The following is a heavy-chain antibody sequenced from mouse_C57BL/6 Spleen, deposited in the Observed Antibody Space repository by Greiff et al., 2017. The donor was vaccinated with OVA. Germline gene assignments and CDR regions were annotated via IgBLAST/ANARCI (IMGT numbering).Heavy chain of an antibody. Sequence: EVQVVESGGGLVKPGGSLKLSCAASGFTFSSYAMSWVRQTPEKRLEWVATISDGGSYTYYPDNVKGRFTISRDNAKNNLYLQMSHLKSEDTAMYYCARDRSSSFDYWGQGTTLTVSS. J-gene: IGHJ2*01. V-gene: IGHV5-4*01. CDR2: ISDGGSYT. CDR3: ARDRSSSFDY. D-gene: IGHD1-3*01. CDR1: GFTFSSYA.